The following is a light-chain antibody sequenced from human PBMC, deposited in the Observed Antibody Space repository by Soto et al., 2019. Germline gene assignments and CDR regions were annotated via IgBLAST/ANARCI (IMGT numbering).Light chain of an antibody. CDR1: SSNIGSNT. CDR3: AAGDDSLNGVL. V-gene: IGLV1-44*01. J-gene: IGLJ2*01. Sequence: QSVLTQPPSASGTPGQRVTISCSGSSSNIGSNTVNWYQQLPGTAPKLLIYSNNQRPSGVPDRFSGSKPGTSASLAISGLQSEDEADYYCAAGDDSLNGVLFGGGTKVTVL. CDR2: SNN.